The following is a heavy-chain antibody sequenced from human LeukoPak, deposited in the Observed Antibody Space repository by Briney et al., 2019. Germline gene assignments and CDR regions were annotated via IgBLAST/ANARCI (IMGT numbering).Heavy chain of an antibody. Sequence: SETLSLTWTVSGGSISSSRYYWGWIRQPPGKGLEWIASILYSGSTPYNPSLKSRLTISVDTSKNQFSLKLTSVTATDTAVYYCARAIYSGSYAYSHTYFDSWGQGTLVTVSS. CDR2: ILYSGST. D-gene: IGHD1-26*01. CDR1: GGSISSSRYY. CDR3: ARAIYSGSYAYSHTYFDS. J-gene: IGHJ4*02. V-gene: IGHV4-39*01.